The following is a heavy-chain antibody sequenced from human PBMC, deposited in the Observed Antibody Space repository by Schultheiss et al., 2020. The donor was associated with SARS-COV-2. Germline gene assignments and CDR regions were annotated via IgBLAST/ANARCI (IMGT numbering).Heavy chain of an antibody. Sequence: GGSLRLSCAASGFTFSSYSMNWVRQAPGKGLEWVAVIWYDGSNKYYADSVKGRFTISRDNSKNTLYLQMNSLRAEDTAVYYCARDSYSRGIAVAGYYYYYGMDVWGQGTTVTVSS. CDR1: GFTFSSYS. CDR2: IWYDGSNK. CDR3: ARDSYSRGIAVAGYYYYYGMDV. V-gene: IGHV3-33*08. J-gene: IGHJ6*02. D-gene: IGHD6-19*01.